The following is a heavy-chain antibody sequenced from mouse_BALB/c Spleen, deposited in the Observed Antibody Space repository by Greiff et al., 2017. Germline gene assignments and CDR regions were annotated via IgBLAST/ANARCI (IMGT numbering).Heavy chain of an antibody. V-gene: IGHV1-9*01. CDR1: GYTFSSYW. Sequence: QVQLQQSGAELMKPGASVKISCKATGYTFSSYWIEWVKQRPGHGLEWIGEILPGSGSTNYNEKFKGKATFTADTSSNTAYMQLSSLTSEDSAVYYCARGYYRYDGWFAYWGQGTLVTVSA. CDR3: ARGYYRYDGWFAY. D-gene: IGHD2-14*01. J-gene: IGHJ3*01. CDR2: ILPGSGST.